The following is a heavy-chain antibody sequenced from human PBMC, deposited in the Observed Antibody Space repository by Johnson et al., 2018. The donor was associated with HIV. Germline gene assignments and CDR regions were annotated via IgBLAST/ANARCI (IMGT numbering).Heavy chain of an antibody. CDR1: GFTFSSYA. D-gene: IGHD1-26*01. J-gene: IGHJ3*02. CDR2: LSGTGDST. CDR3: ARGELELNAGHGFDI. V-gene: IGHV3-23*04. Sequence: VQLVESGGGLVQPGGSLRLSCAASGFTFSSYAMSWVRQAPGKGLEWVSALSGTGDSTYYADSVKGRFPISRDNSNNTLYLQMNSLRAEDTAFYYWARGELELNAGHGFDIWGQGTMVTVSS.